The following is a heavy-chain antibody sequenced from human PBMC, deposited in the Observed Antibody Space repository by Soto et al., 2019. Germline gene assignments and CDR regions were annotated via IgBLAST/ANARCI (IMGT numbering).Heavy chain of an antibody. Sequence: SVKVSCKASGGTFGSDAITWVRQAPGQGLEWVGRIIPIFGTTNYAQNLQCRVTISADKSTLTSYMELHSLTSYDTALSYCATDRTDSGYYTNWLDPWGQGTQVAVSS. CDR3: ATDRTDSGYYTNWLDP. D-gene: IGHD3-22*01. V-gene: IGHV1-69*06. CDR1: GGTFGSDA. J-gene: IGHJ5*02. CDR2: IIPIFGTT.